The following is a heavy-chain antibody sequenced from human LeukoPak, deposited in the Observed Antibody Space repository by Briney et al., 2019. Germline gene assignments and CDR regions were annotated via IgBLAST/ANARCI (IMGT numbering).Heavy chain of an antibody. Sequence: PGGSLRLSCAASGFTFNTHGMHWVRQAPGKGLEWVAAIWFDGSVKHYSDAVKGRFTISKDNSLNTLYLQMNSLRVEDTAIYYCAKDTAVQFLEPAFWGQGTLVTVSS. CDR2: IWFDGSVK. CDR3: AKDTAVQFLEPAF. J-gene: IGHJ4*02. D-gene: IGHD3-3*01. V-gene: IGHV3-33*06. CDR1: GFTFNTHG.